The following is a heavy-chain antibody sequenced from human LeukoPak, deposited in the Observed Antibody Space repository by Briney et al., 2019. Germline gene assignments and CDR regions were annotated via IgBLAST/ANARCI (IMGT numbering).Heavy chain of an antibody. CDR1: GGSISSSRYY. J-gene: IGHJ4*02. V-gene: IGHV4-39*01. Sequence: SETLSLTCTVSGGSISSSRYYWGWIRQPPGKGLEWIGSIYYSGSTYYNPSLKSRVTISVDTSKNQFSLKLSSVTAADTAVYYCARLSESFDYWGQGTLVTVSS. CDR3: ARLSESFDY. CDR2: IYYSGST.